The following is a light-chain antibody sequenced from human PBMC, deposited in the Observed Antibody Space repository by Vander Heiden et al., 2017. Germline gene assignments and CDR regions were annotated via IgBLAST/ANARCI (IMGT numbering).Light chain of an antibody. Sequence: EIVMPQSPATLPVSPEERATLSCRASQSVSSYLAWYQQKPGQAPRLLIYGASTRATGIPTRFSGSGSGTEFTLTISSLQSEDFAVYSCQQYNNWPLTFGGGTKVEI. V-gene: IGKV3-15*01. CDR2: GAS. CDR3: QQYNNWPLT. J-gene: IGKJ4*01. CDR1: QSVSSY.